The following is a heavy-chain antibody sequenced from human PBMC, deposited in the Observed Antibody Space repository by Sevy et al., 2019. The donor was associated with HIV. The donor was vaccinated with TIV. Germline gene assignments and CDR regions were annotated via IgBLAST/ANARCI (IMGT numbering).Heavy chain of an antibody. Sequence: WGSLRLSCAASGFTFSSYAMHWVRQAPGKGLEWVAVISYDGSNKYYADSVKGRFTISRDNSKNTLYLQMNSLRAEDTAVYYCARATGGFDYWGQGTLVTVSS. V-gene: IGHV3-30*04. CDR2: ISYDGSNK. J-gene: IGHJ4*02. CDR3: ARATGGFDY. CDR1: GFTFSSYA.